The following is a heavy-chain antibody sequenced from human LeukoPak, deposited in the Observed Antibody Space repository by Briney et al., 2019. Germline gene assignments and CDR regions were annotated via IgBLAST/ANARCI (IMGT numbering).Heavy chain of an antibody. J-gene: IGHJ4*02. V-gene: IGHV3-11*04. CDR2: IGISGETS. CDR1: GFTFSGNY. D-gene: IGHD3-16*01. Sequence: AGSLRLSCAASGFTFSGNYMSWLRHAPGNGLKGLSNIGISGETSYNADSVKVRFPISRDNGKSTLYLQVNSLRVEDTLVYYGTRKGDSATKADCGGQETLVTAPS. CDR3: TRKGDSATKADC.